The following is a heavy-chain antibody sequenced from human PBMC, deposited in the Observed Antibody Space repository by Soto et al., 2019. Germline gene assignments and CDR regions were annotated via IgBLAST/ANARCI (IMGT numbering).Heavy chain of an antibody. CDR1: GYTFTSYA. CDR3: AIYYYGSGSYYSTHNWFDP. J-gene: IGHJ5*02. Sequence: ASVKVSCKASGYTFTSYAMHWVRQAPGQRLEWMGWINAGNGNTKYSQKFQGRVTITRDTSASTAYMELSSLRSEDTAVYYCAIYYYGSGSYYSTHNWFDPWGQGTLVTSPQ. D-gene: IGHD3-10*01. V-gene: IGHV1-3*01. CDR2: INAGNGNT.